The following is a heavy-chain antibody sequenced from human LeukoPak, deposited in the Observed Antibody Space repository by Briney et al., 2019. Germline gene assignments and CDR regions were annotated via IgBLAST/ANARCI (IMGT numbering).Heavy chain of an antibody. CDR3: ARGGRYYYGNWFDP. CDR1: GGPISSGGYY. Sequence: SETLSLTCTVSGGPISSGGYYWSWIRQHPGKGLEWIGYIYYSGSTYYNPSLKSRVTISVDTSKNQFSLKLSSVTAADTAVYYCARGGRYYYGNWFDPWGQGTLVTVSS. D-gene: IGHD3-10*01. V-gene: IGHV4-31*03. CDR2: IYYSGST. J-gene: IGHJ5*02.